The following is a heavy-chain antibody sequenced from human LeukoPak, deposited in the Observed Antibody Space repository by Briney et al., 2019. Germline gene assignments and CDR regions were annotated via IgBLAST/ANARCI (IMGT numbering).Heavy chain of an antibody. D-gene: IGHD6-19*01. Sequence: ASVKVSCKASGYTFTSYYMHWVRQAPGQGLEWMGIINPSGGSTSYAQKFQGRVTMTRDTSTSTVYMELSSLRSEDTAVYYCARDPPSYGSGWYRPETWGQEPWSPSPQ. CDR2: INPSGGST. V-gene: IGHV1-46*01. J-gene: IGHJ5*01. CDR3: ARDPPSYGSGWYRPET. CDR1: GYTFTSYY.